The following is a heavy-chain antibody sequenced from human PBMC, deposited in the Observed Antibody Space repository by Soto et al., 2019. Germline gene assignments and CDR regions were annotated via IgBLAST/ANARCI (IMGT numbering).Heavy chain of an antibody. J-gene: IGHJ4*02. Sequence: ASVKVSCKASGYTFTDHYIHWVRQAPGQGLEWMGWLNPDSGGTDYAQKFQGRATMTRDTSISTAYVELNRIRSDDTAVYYCVGGSGLDYWGQGSLVTVSS. D-gene: IGHD6-19*01. V-gene: IGHV1-2*02. CDR3: VGGSGLDY. CDR2: LNPDSGGT. CDR1: GYTFTDHY.